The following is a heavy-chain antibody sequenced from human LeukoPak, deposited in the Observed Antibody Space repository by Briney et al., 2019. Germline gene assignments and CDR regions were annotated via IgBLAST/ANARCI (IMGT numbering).Heavy chain of an antibody. J-gene: IGHJ4*02. CDR2: LYSGGST. CDR3: ARVSPFDY. CDR1: GFTVSSNY. Sequence: GSLRLPCAASGFTVSSNYMSWVRQAPGKGLEWLSVLYSGGSTYYADSVNGRFTMPRDNSKNTLYLQMNGLRVEDTAVYYCARVSPFDYWGQGTQVTVSS. V-gene: IGHV3-66*01.